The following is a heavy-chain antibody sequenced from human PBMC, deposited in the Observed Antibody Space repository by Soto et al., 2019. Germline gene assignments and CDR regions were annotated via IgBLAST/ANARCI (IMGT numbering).Heavy chain of an antibody. V-gene: IGHV1-69*01. Sequence: QVPLVQSGAEVKKPGSSVKVSCKASGGTFSSYAITWVRQAPGQGLEWMGGIIPIFGTANYAQKFQGRVTITADESTSTAYVELSSLRSEDTAVYYCARGAYDILTGTSYYYYYGMDVWGQGTTVTVSS. CDR2: IIPIFGTA. CDR1: GGTFSSYA. D-gene: IGHD3-9*01. CDR3: ARGAYDILTGTSYYYYYGMDV. J-gene: IGHJ6*02.